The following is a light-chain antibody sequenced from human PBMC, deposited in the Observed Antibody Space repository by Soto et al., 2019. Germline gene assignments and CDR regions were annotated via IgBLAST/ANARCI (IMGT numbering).Light chain of an antibody. CDR3: SSYTSSSSVV. V-gene: IGLV2-14*01. J-gene: IGLJ2*01. CDR2: DVS. Sequence: QSVLTQPASVSGSPGQSITISCTGTSSDVGGYNYVSWYQQYPGKAPKLMIYDVSNRPSGVSNRFSGSKSGNTASPTISGLQTEDEADYYCSSYTSSSSVVFGGRTKLTVL. CDR1: SSDVGGYNY.